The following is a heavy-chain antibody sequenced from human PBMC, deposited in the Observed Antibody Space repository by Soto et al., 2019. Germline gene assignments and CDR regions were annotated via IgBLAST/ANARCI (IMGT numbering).Heavy chain of an antibody. CDR3: AKDYYDSSGYYFNLFDY. Sequence: GGSLRLSCAASGFTFSSYAMSWVRQAPGKGLEWVSAISGSGGSTYYADSVKGRFTISRDNSKNTLYLQMNSLRAEDTAVYYCAKDYYDSSGYYFNLFDYWGQGTLVTVSS. CDR2: ISGSGGST. CDR1: GFTFSSYA. D-gene: IGHD3-22*01. V-gene: IGHV3-23*01. J-gene: IGHJ4*02.